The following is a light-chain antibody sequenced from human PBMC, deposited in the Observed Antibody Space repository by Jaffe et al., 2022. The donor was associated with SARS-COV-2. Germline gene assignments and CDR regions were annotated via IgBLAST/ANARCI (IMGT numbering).Light chain of an antibody. CDR3: QQYNTASRT. Sequence: DIQMTQSPSTLSASVGDRVTITCRASQSISGWLAWYQQKPGKAPQLLIYKASILGGGVPSRFSGSGSGTEFTLTISSLQPDDFATYYCQQYNTASRTFGQGTKVEI. J-gene: IGKJ1*01. CDR2: KAS. V-gene: IGKV1-5*03. CDR1: QSISGW.